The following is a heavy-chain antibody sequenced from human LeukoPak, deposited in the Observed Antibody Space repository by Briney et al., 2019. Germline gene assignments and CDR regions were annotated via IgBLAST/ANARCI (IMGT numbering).Heavy chain of an antibody. CDR1: GGSISSYY. J-gene: IGHJ5*02. D-gene: IGHD6-19*01. V-gene: IGHV4-59*08. Sequence: SETLSLTCTVSGGSISSYYWSWIRHPPGKGLEWIGFIYYSGSTNYNPSLKSRVTISVDTSQNQFSLRLTSVTAADTAVYYCARRGYSSGFYWFDPWGQGTLVTVSS. CDR3: ARRGYSSGFYWFDP. CDR2: IYYSGST.